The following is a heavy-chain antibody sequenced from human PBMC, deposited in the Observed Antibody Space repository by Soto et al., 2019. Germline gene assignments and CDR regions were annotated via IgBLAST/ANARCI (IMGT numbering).Heavy chain of an antibody. Sequence: QEQLQQWGAGLLKPSETLSLTCAVYGGSFSGYYWSWIRQPPGKGLEWIGKINHSGSTNYNPSLKSRVTISVDTSKTQFSLKLRSVTAADTAVYYCARGKIVRIQLWSKGPRFDYWGQGTLVTVSS. CDR2: INHSGST. D-gene: IGHD5-18*01. J-gene: IGHJ4*02. V-gene: IGHV4-34*01. CDR1: GGSFSGYY. CDR3: ARGKIVRIQLWSKGPRFDY.